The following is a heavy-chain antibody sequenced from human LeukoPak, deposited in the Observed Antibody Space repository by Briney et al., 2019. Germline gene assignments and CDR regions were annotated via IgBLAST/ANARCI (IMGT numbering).Heavy chain of an antibody. J-gene: IGHJ4*02. Sequence: SETLSLTCAVYGGSFSGYYWSWIRQPPGKGLEWIGEISHSGSTNYNPSLKSRVTISVDTSKNQFSLKLSSVTAADTAVYYCARSPGYDYVWGSYRYFDYWGQGTLVTVSS. V-gene: IGHV4-34*01. CDR2: ISHSGST. D-gene: IGHD3-16*02. CDR3: ARSPGYDYVWGSYRYFDY. CDR1: GGSFSGYY.